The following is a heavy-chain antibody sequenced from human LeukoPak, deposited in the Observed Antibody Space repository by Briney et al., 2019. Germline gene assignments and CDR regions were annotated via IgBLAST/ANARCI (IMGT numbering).Heavy chain of an antibody. CDR1: GGTFSSYA. CDR3: ARRFNSNYVWWFDP. J-gene: IGHJ5*02. D-gene: IGHD4-11*01. V-gene: IGHV1-69*05. CDR2: IIPIFGTA. Sequence: SAKVSCKASGGTFSSYAISWVRQAPGQGLEWMGGIIPIFGTANYAQKFQGRVTITTDESTSTAYMDLSSLRSEDTAVYYCARRFNSNYVWWFDPWGQGTLVTVSS.